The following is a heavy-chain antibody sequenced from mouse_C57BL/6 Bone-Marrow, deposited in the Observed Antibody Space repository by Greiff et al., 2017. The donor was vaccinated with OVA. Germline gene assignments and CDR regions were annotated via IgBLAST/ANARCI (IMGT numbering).Heavy chain of an antibody. V-gene: IGHV5-9-1*02. Sequence: EVKLMESGEGLVKPGGSLKLSCAASGFTFSSYAMSWVRQTPEKRLEWVAYISSGGDYIYYADTVKGRFTISRDNARNTLYLQMSSLKSEDTAMYYCTSQIYYDSYYYAMDYWGQGTSVTVSS. D-gene: IGHD2-4*01. CDR2: ISSGGDYI. CDR3: TSQIYYDSYYYAMDY. CDR1: GFTFSSYA. J-gene: IGHJ4*01.